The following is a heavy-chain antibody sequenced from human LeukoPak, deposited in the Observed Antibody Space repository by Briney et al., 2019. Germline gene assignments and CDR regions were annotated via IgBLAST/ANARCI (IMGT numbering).Heavy chain of an antibody. CDR3: ARDPSMTTVTTRENY. CDR1: GFTFSSYS. V-gene: IGHV3-21*01. CDR2: ISSSSSYI. J-gene: IGHJ4*02. D-gene: IGHD4-17*01. Sequence: GGSLRVSCAASGFTFSSYSMNWVRQAPGKGLEWVSSISSSSSYIYYADSVKGRFTISRDNAKNSLYLQMNSLRAEDTAVYYCARDPSMTTVTTRENYWGQGTLVTASS.